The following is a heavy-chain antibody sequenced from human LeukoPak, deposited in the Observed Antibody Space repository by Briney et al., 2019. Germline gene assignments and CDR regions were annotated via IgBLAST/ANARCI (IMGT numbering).Heavy chain of an antibody. CDR3: ARVELGDYVGY. Sequence: SETLSLTCAVYGVTFSGYYWSWIRQPPGKGLEWIGEINHSGSTNYNPSLKSRVTISVDTSNNQFSLKLSSVTAADTAVYYCARVELGDYVGYWGQGTLVTVSS. D-gene: IGHD1-26*01. CDR1: GVTFSGYY. J-gene: IGHJ4*02. CDR2: INHSGST. V-gene: IGHV4-34*01.